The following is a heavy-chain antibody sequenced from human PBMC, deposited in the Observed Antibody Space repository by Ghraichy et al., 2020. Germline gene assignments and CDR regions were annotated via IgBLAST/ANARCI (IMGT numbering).Heavy chain of an antibody. CDR3: ATVGTQLRFLEWRSL. CDR2: IYSGGST. CDR1: GFTVSSNY. J-gene: IGHJ4*02. Sequence: GGYLRLSCAASGFTVSSNYMSWVRQAPGKGLEWVSVIYSGGSTYYADSVKGRFTISRDNSKNTLYLQMNSLRAEDTAVYYCATVGTQLRFLEWRSLWGQGTLVTVSS. V-gene: IGHV3-53*01. D-gene: IGHD3-3*01.